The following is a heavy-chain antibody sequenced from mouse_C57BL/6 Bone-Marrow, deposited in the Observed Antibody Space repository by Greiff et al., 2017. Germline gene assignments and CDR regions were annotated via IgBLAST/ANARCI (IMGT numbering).Heavy chain of an antibody. J-gene: IGHJ1*03. V-gene: IGHV5-4*01. CDR2: ISDGGSYT. CDR1: GFTFSSYA. CDR3: ARDRATADV. Sequence: EVNVVESGGGLVKPGGSLKLSCAASGFTFSSYAMSWVRQTPEKRLEWVATISDGGSYTYYPDNVKGRFTISRDNAKNNLYLQMSHLKSEDTAMYYCARDRATADVWGTGTTVTVSS. D-gene: IGHD1-2*01.